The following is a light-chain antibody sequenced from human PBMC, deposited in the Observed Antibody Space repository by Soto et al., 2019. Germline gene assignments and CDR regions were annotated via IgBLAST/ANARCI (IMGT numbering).Light chain of an antibody. Sequence: IVLTQSSATLSLSPGEGATLSCRASQSIGDYVAWFQQKPGQAPRLLIYDGSNRAVGIPARFSGSASGTDSTLTISSLEPEDFAVYYCQQRSAWPLTFGGGTRVEI. CDR2: DGS. J-gene: IGKJ4*01. V-gene: IGKV3-11*01. CDR3: QQRSAWPLT. CDR1: QSIGDY.